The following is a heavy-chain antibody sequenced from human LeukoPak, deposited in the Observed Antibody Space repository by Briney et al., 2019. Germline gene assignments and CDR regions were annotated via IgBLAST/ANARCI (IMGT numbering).Heavy chain of an antibody. D-gene: IGHD6-19*01. Sequence: TSETLSLTCTVSGGSISSYYWSWIRQPPGKGLEWIGYIYYSGSTYYNPSLKSRVTISVDTSKNQFSLKLSSVTAADTAVYYCASSSGWTLYYFDYWGQGTLVTVSS. CDR1: GGSISSYY. J-gene: IGHJ4*02. CDR2: IYYSGST. V-gene: IGHV4-59*06. CDR3: ASSSGWTLYYFDY.